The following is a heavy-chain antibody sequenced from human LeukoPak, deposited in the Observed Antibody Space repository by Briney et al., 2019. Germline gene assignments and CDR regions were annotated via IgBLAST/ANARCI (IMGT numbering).Heavy chain of an antibody. D-gene: IGHD1-26*01. CDR2: IRYDGSNK. Sequence: GGSLRLSCAASGFTFSSYGMHWVRQAPGKGLEWVAFIRYDGSNKYYADSVKGRFTISRDNSKNTLYLQMNSLRAEDTAVYYCAKDLWSVVEALPFDYWGQGTLVTVSS. CDR1: GFTFSSYG. V-gene: IGHV3-30*02. CDR3: AKDLWSVVEALPFDY. J-gene: IGHJ4*02.